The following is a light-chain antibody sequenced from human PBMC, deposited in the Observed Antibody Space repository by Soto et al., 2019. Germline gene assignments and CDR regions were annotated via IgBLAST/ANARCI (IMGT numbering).Light chain of an antibody. V-gene: IGKV1-39*01. J-gene: IGKJ4*01. Sequence: DIQMTQSPSSLSASVGDRVTITCRASQSISSYLNWYQQKPGKAPKLLIYAASSLHRGVPSRFSGSGSGTDFTLTISSLQHEEFATYYCQQSYSMPLTFGGGTKVEI. CDR3: QQSYSMPLT. CDR1: QSISSY. CDR2: AAS.